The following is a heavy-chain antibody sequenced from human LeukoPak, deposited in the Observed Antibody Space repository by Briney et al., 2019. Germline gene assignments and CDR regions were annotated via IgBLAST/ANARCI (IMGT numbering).Heavy chain of an antibody. Sequence: GGSLRLSCLGSGFTFSWYGMNWVRQAPGRGLEYVSAISKNGGNTYYVDSVKDRFTISRDNSKNTLYLQMNSLRVEDTAVYFCVKDLSDRDVDYWGQGTLVTVSS. J-gene: IGHJ4*02. CDR1: GFTFSWYG. CDR3: VKDLSDRDVDY. CDR2: ISKNGGNT. V-gene: IGHV3-64D*06. D-gene: IGHD2-21*02.